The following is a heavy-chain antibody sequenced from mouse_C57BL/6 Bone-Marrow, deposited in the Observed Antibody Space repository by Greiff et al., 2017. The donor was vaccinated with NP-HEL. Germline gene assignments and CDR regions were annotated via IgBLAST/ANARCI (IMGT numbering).Heavy chain of an antibody. V-gene: IGHV1-64*01. J-gene: IGHJ4*01. CDR1: GYTFTSYW. CDR3: ARRPIYYGSSYGAMDY. Sequence: QVQLKQPGAELVKPGASVKLSCKASGYTFTSYWMHWVKQRPGQGLEWIGMIHPNSGSTNYNEKFKSKATLTVDKSSSTAYMQLSSLTSEDSAVYYCARRPIYYGSSYGAMDYWGQGTSVTVSS. D-gene: IGHD1-1*01. CDR2: IHPNSGST.